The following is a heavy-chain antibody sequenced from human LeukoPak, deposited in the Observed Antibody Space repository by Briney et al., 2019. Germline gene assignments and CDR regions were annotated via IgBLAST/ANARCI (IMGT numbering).Heavy chain of an antibody. CDR1: GGSISNYY. D-gene: IGHD4-17*01. CDR3: ARAPNDFGDYGFDY. J-gene: IGHJ4*02. V-gene: IGHV4-4*07. Sequence: SETLSLTCTVSGGSISNYYWNWIRQPAGKELEWIGRIYTSGSTNYNPSLKSRLTMSMDTSKNQFSLRLSSVTAADTAVYYCARAPNDFGDYGFDYWGQGTLVTVSS. CDR2: IYTSGST.